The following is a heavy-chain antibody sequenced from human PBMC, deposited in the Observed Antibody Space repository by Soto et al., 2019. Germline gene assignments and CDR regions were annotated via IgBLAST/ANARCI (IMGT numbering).Heavy chain of an antibody. CDR2: ISAYNGNT. J-gene: IGHJ6*02. CDR1: GGTFSSYP. CDR3: ARDIAAAGYYYGMDV. Sequence: ASVKVSCKASGGTFSSYPISWVRQAPGQGLEWMGWISAYNGNTNYAQKLQGRVTMTTDTSTSTAYMELRSLRSDDTAVYYCARDIAAAGYYYGMDVWGQGTTVTVS. D-gene: IGHD6-13*01. V-gene: IGHV1-18*01.